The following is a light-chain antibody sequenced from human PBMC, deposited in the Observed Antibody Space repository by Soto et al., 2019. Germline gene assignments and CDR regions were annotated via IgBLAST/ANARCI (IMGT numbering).Light chain of an antibody. CDR1: SSDVGDFNY. CDR2: DVK. J-gene: IGLJ3*02. Sequence: QSVLTQPAAVSGSPGQSITISCTGTSSDVGDFNYVSWYQQHPGKAPKIVIFDVKARPLGVSNRFSASKSGNTASLTISGLQAEDEAHYYCSSYTGRSSWVFGGGTKLTVL. V-gene: IGLV2-14*03. CDR3: SSYTGRSSWV.